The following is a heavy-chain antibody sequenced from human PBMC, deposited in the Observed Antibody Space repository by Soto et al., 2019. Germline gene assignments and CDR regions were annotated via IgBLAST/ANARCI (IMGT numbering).Heavy chain of an antibody. D-gene: IGHD3-10*01. Sequence: GGSLRFSCTASGFTFNNSAMLWVRQAPGEGLPWVSGFCFDGVGEYYAASVKCRFAVSRDISNDPMYVQMHRLRAEDTAVYYCAKCAVLLPTSGGWRNWIDPWGQGTLVTVSS. CDR2: FCFDGVGE. CDR1: GFTFNNSA. J-gene: IGHJ5*02. CDR3: AKCAVLLPTSGGWRNWIDP. V-gene: IGHV3-23*01.